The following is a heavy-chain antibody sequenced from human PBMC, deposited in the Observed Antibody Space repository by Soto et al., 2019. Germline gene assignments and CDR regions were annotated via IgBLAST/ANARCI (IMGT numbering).Heavy chain of an antibody. D-gene: IGHD6-19*01. CDR2: TNSDGSDT. J-gene: IGHJ4*02. V-gene: IGHV3-74*01. CDR1: GFTFSSYW. Sequence: GGSLRLSCAASGFTFSSYWMYWVRQAPGKGLVWVSRTNSDGSDTTYADSVKGRFTISRDNAKNTLYLQMNSLRAEDTAVYYCARDRGWSLFAYWGQGTLVTVSS. CDR3: ARDRGWSLFAY.